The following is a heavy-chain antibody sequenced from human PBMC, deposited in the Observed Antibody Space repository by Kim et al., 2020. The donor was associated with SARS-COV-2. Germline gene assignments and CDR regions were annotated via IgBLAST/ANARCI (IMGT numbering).Heavy chain of an antibody. V-gene: IGHV3-23*01. D-gene: IGHD6-6*01. CDR1: GFTFSSYA. J-gene: IGHJ4*02. CDR2: ISGSGGST. CDR3: AKDYRSIAASLDPGDY. Sequence: GGSLRLSCAASGFTFSSYAMSWVRQAPGKGLEWVSAISGSGGSTYYADSVKGRFTISRDNSKNTLYLQMNSLRAEDTAVYYCAKDYRSIAASLDPGDYWGQGTLVTVSS.